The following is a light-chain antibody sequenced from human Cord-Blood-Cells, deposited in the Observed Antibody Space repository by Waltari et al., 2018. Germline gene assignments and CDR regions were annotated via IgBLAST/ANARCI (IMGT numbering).Light chain of an antibody. CDR2: RND. V-gene: IGLV1-47*01. J-gene: IGLJ3*02. Sequence: QSVLTQPPSASGTPGQRVTISCSGSSSNIGRNYVYWYQQLPGTAPKLPTDRNDPRAAGVPDRFSGCKSGTSASLAISGLRAEDEADYYCAAWDDSLSGWVFGGGTKLTVL. CDR3: AAWDDSLSGWV. CDR1: SSNIGRNY.